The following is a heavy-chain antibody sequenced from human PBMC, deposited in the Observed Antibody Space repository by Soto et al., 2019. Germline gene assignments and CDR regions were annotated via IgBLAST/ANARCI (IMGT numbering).Heavy chain of an antibody. CDR2: LYTGGRT. Sequence: PGGCLGLSCAASGVSVCRYYMSLVRQAPGKGLEWVSVLYTGGRTYYADSANGRFTISRHNSENTLYLQMNSLRVEHTAVYYCARGDLTDVWGKGTTVTVSS. CDR3: ARGDLTDV. V-gene: IGHV3-53*04. J-gene: IGHJ6*04. CDR1: GVSVCRYY.